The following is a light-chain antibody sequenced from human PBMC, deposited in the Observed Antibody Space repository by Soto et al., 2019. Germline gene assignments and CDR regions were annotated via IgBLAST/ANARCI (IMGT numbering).Light chain of an antibody. CDR3: QQANSFPPT. J-gene: IGKJ5*01. CDR2: AAS. V-gene: IGKV1-12*01. Sequence: DIQMTQSPSSVSASVGDRVTISCRASQTISSSLAWHQQKPGQAHKLLIYAASKLQIGVPARFRGSGTATYFTLTISSLQPKDFATYYFQQANSFPPTFGQGTRR. CDR1: QTISSS.